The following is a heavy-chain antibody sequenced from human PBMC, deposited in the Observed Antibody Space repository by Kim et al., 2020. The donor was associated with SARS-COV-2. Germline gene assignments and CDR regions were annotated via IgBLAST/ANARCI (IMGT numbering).Heavy chain of an antibody. J-gene: IGHJ6*02. CDR1: GFTFNDHA. CDR2: IMWNSDGI. D-gene: IGHD3-3*02. V-gene: IGHV3-9*01. Sequence: GGSLRLSCIASGFTFNDHAMHWVRQAPGKGLEWVSGIMWNSDGIGYADSVKGRFTTSIDNAKNSLYLQMNSLRPEDTALYYCTQDVLAGGADVWGQGTAVFVSS. CDR3: TQDVLAGGADV.